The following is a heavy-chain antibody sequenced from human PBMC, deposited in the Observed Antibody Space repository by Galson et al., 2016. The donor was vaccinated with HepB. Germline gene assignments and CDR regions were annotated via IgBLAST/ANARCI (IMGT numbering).Heavy chain of an antibody. V-gene: IGHV2-70*01. D-gene: IGHD4-17*01. CDR1: GFSLTTTGMC. Sequence: PALVKPTQTLTLTCTFSGFSLTTTGMCVTWIRQPPGKALEWLAVIDWDDDKYYSTSLKTRLTISKDTSKNQVVLTMTNMDPVDTATYYCARAVAMTTRKEHDYGDFWLDPWGQGTLVTVSS. CDR3: ARAVAMTTRKEHDYGDFWLDP. CDR2: IDWDDDK. J-gene: IGHJ5*02.